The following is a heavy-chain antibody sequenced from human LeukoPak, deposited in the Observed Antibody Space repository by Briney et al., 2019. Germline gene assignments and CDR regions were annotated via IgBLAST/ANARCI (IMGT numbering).Heavy chain of an antibody. J-gene: IGHJ4*02. V-gene: IGHV3-33*01. CDR1: GFIFRNFG. CDR2: IWYDGSNK. CDR3: ARDRSGPHYFDY. Sequence: GRSLRLSCAASGFIFRNFGMHWVRQAPGKGLEWVAVIWYDGSNKYYADSVKGRFTTSRDNSKNMLFLQMNSLRAEDTAVYYCARDRSGPHYFDYWGQGTLVTVSS.